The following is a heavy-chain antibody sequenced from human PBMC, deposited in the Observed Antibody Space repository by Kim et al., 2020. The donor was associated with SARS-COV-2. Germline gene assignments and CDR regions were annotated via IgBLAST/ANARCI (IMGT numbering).Heavy chain of an antibody. Sequence: GGSLRLSCTVSGFTFSNYYLGWVRQAPGKGLEWVANVKEDGAEKGYVASVKGRFTISRDNAKSSLFLQMNSLRAEDTGVYYCAKIMQGDNINFDYWGQGALVTVSS. J-gene: IGHJ4*02. V-gene: IGHV3-7*01. D-gene: IGHD1-1*01. CDR3: AKIMQGDNINFDY. CDR2: VKEDGAEK. CDR1: GFTFSNYY.